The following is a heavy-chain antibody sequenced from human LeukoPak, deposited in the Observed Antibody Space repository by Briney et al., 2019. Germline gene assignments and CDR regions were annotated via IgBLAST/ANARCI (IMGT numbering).Heavy chain of an antibody. J-gene: IGHJ4*02. CDR3: ARESQWLVCDY. Sequence: GGSLRLSCAASGFTFSSYSMNWVRQAPGRGLEWVSSISSSSSYIYYADSVKGRFTISRDNAKNSLYLQMNSLRAEDTAVYYCARESQWLVCDYWGQGTLVTVSS. D-gene: IGHD6-19*01. V-gene: IGHV3-21*01. CDR1: GFTFSSYS. CDR2: ISSSSSYI.